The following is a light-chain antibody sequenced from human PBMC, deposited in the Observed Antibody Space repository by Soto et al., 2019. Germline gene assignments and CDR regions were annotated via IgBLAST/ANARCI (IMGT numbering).Light chain of an antibody. CDR3: CSYAGSYTWV. J-gene: IGLJ2*01. CDR1: SSDVGGYNY. CDR2: DVS. Sequence: QSALTQPLSVSGSPGQSVTISCTGTSSDVGGYNYVSWYQQHPGKAPKLMIYDVSKRPSGVPDRFSGSKSGNTASLTISGLQAEDEVDYYCCSYAGSYTWVFGGGTKLTVL. V-gene: IGLV2-11*01.